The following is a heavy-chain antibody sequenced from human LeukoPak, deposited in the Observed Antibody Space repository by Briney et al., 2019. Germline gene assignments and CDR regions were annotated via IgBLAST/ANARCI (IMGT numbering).Heavy chain of an antibody. D-gene: IGHD4-17*01. CDR3: ARDLRDYGDYVGGTFDN. J-gene: IGHJ4*02. V-gene: IGHV3-21*01. CDR2: ISSSSSYI. CDR1: GFTFSSYS. Sequence: GGSLRLSCAASGFTFSSYSMNWVRQAPGKGLEWVSSISSSSSYIYYADSVKGRFTISRNNAKNSLYLQMNSRRAEDTAVYYCARDLRDYGDYVGGTFDNCGQGAPLTVSS.